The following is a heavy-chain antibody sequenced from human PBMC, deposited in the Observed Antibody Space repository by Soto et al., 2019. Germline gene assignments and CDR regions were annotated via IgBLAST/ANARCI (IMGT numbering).Heavy chain of an antibody. V-gene: IGHV3-64D*06. CDR1: GFTFNSYA. D-gene: IGHD6-19*01. Sequence: EVQLVESGGTLVQPGGSLRLSCSASGFTFNSYAMHWVRQAPGKGLEFVSAISSYGADTYYADSVKGRFAISRDNSKNTLYLQISSLRAEDTALYYCVKEGYMRSDWYGQFDYWGQGALVTVSS. CDR3: VKEGYMRSDWYGQFDY. CDR2: ISSYGADT. J-gene: IGHJ4*02.